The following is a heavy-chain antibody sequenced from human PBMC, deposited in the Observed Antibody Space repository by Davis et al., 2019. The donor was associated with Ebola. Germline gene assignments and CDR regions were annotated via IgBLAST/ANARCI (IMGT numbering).Heavy chain of an antibody. J-gene: IGHJ4*02. CDR3: ATGWSGSYYSALDY. CDR2: ISYDGSNK. D-gene: IGHD3-10*01. Sequence: GGSLRLSCAASGFTFSSYGMHWVRQAPGKGLEWVAVISYDGSNKYYADSVKGRFTISRDNSKNTLYLQMNSLRAEDTAVYYCATGWSGSYYSALDYWGQGTLVTVSS. CDR1: GFTFSSYG. V-gene: IGHV3-30*03.